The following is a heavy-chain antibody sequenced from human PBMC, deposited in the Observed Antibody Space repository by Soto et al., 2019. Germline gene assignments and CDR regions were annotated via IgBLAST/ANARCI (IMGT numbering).Heavy chain of an antibody. V-gene: IGHV1-24*01. CDR2: FDPEDGET. CDR1: GYTLTELS. Sequence: QVQLVQSGAEVKKPGASVKVSCKVSGYTLTELSMHWVRQAPGKGLEWMGGFDPEDGETIYAQKFQGRVTMTEDTSTDTPYMELSSLRSEDTAVYYCATEGRPSSGSYFYYYSGMDVWGQGTTVTVSS. CDR3: ATEGRPSSGSYFYYYSGMDV. J-gene: IGHJ6*02. D-gene: IGHD1-26*01.